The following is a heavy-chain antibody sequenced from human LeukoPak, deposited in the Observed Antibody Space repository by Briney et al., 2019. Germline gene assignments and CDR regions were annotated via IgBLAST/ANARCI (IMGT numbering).Heavy chain of an antibody. CDR3: AKLSGYHVYDY. D-gene: IGHD5-12*01. V-gene: IGHV3-30*02. Sequence: PGGSLRLSCAASGFTFSSYGMHWVRQAPGKGLEWVAVIPYDGSNKYYADSVKGRFTISRDNSKNTLYLQMNSLRAEDTAVYYCAKLSGYHVYDYWGQGTLVTVSS. J-gene: IGHJ4*02. CDR1: GFTFSSYG. CDR2: IPYDGSNK.